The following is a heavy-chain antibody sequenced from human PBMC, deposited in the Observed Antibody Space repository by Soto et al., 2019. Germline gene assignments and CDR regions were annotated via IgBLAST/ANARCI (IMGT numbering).Heavy chain of an antibody. D-gene: IGHD3-22*01. CDR2: IFYSGST. CDR1: GVSITNSGYY. CDR3: ARTPDSSGYYFDY. Sequence: QLQLQESGPGLVKPSETLSLTCTVSGVSITNSGYYWGWVRQPPGKGLEWIGRIFYSGSTHYKPSLQSRVTISGDTSKNQFSLKLSSVTAADTAVYYCARTPDSSGYYFDYWGQGTLVTVSS. V-gene: IGHV4-39*01. J-gene: IGHJ4*02.